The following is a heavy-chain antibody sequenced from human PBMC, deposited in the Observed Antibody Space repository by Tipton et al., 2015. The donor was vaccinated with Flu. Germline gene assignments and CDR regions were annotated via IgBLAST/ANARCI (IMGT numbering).Heavy chain of an antibody. CDR1: GFSFSNYW. CDR2: INEHGSDV. CDR3: VPDLRWSFDY. D-gene: IGHD4-23*01. J-gene: IGHJ4*02. V-gene: IGHV3-7*01. Sequence: SLRLSCAASGFSFSNYWMSWVRQAPGKGLEWVAKINEHGSDVSYVDSVKGRFTISRDNAKNSVHLQLNSLRLEDTAVYYCVPDLRWSFDYWGLGTLVTVSS.